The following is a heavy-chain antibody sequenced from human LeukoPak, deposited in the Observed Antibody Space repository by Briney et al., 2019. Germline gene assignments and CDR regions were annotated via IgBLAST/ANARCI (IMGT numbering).Heavy chain of an antibody. D-gene: IGHD1-14*01. J-gene: IGHJ3*02. V-gene: IGHV3-74*01. CDR1: GFTFSSYW. CDR2: INSDGSST. Sequence: PGGSLRLSCAASGFTFSSYWMHWVRQAPGKGLVWVSRINSDGSSTAYAGSVKGRFTISRDNAKNTLYLQMNCLRAEDTAVYFCARDLATTWRPEDAFDIWGQGTMVTVSS. CDR3: ARDLATTWRPEDAFDI.